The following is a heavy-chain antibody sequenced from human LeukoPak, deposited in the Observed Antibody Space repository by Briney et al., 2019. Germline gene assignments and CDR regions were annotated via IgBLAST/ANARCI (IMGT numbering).Heavy chain of an antibody. Sequence: PSETLSLTCTVSGGSISSYYWSWIRQPPGKGLEWIGYIYYSGSTNYNPSLKSRVTISVDTSKNQFSLKLSSVTAADTAAYYCARVQGRGIAAAGTFDPWGQGTLVTVSS. CDR2: IYYSGST. J-gene: IGHJ5*02. CDR3: ARVQGRGIAAAGTFDP. CDR1: GGSISSYY. V-gene: IGHV4-59*12. D-gene: IGHD6-13*01.